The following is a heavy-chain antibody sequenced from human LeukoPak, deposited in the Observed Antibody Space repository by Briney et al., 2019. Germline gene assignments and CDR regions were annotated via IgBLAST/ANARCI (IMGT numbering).Heavy chain of an antibody. CDR3: ARSNAASLGGFNY. CDR1: GYSFTIYW. V-gene: IGHV5-51*01. CDR2: IYPGDSDT. D-gene: IGHD3-10*01. Sequence: GESLKISCKGSGYSFTIYWIGWVRQMPGKGLEWMGIIYPGDSDTRYSPSFQGQVTISADKSISTAYLQWSSLKASDTAMYYCARSNAASLGGFNYWGQGTLVTVSS. J-gene: IGHJ4*02.